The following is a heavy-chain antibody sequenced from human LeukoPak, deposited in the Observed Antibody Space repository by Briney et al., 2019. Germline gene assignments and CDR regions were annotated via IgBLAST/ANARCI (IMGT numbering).Heavy chain of an antibody. CDR2: ISVRSNYR. V-gene: IGHV3-21*01. CDR1: GFTLNHSW. J-gene: IGHJ4*02. CDR3: VRLRRNNDRSGYYYYYDY. D-gene: IGHD3-22*01. Sequence: GGSLRLSCAASGFTLNHSWMNWVRQAPGKGLEWVSSISVRSNYRYYADSVRGRFTISRDDARDSLFLQMNSLRAEDTAVYFCVRLRRNNDRSGYYYYYDYWGQGTLVTVSS.